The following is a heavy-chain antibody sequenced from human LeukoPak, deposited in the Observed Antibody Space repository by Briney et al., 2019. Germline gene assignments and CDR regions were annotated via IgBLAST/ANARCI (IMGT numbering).Heavy chain of an antibody. CDR2: INGGGGST. D-gene: IGHD3-10*01. V-gene: IGHV3-23*01. CDR1: GSTLSSYA. CDR3: ARSRRSGSYYYGMDV. J-gene: IGHJ6*02. Sequence: GGSLRLSCAASGSTLSSYAMSWVRQVPGKGLEWVSGINGGGGSTYYADSVKGRFTISRDNAKNSLYLQMNSLRAEDTAVYYCARSRRSGSYYYGMDVWGQGTTVTVSS.